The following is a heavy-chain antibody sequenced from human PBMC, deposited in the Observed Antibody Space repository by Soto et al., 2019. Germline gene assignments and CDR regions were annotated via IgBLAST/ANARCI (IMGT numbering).Heavy chain of an antibody. J-gene: IGHJ3*02. Sequence: EVQLLESGGGLVQPGGSLRLSCAASGFTFSSYAMSWVRQAPGKGLEWVSAISGSGGSTYYADSVKGRFTISRDNSKNTLYLQMNSLRAEDTAVYYCAKALPVLRFLEWFPGAFDIWGQGTMVTVSS. CDR2: ISGSGGST. V-gene: IGHV3-23*01. CDR3: AKALPVLRFLEWFPGAFDI. CDR1: GFTFSSYA. D-gene: IGHD3-3*01.